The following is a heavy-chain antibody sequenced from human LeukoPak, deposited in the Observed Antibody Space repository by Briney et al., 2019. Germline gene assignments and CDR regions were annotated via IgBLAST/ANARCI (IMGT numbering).Heavy chain of an antibody. J-gene: IGHJ3*02. D-gene: IGHD4/OR15-4a*01. CDR3: TTFDYAAFLI. V-gene: IGHV3-15*01. CDR1: GFTFSNAW. CDR2: IKSKADGGTT. Sequence: TAGGSLRLSCAASGFTFSNAWMSWVRQAPAKGLEWVGLIKSKADGGTTVYAAPVKGRFTISRDDLENTLYLQMNSLKTEDTAVYYCTTFDYAAFLIWGQGTMVTVSS.